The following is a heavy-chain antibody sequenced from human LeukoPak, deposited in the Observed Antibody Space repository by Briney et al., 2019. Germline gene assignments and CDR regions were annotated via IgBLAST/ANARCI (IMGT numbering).Heavy chain of an antibody. CDR3: TRVPLWFLSGTAGFDS. V-gene: IGHV1-2*02. CDR2: INPNSGGT. J-gene: IGHJ4*02. CDR1: GYTFTDYY. D-gene: IGHD1-14*01. Sequence: ASVTVSCKASGYTFTDYYIHWVRQAPGQGLEWMGWINPNSGGTHYAQNFQDRVTMDRDKSINTAYMELTSLISDDTAVYYCTRVPLWFLSGTAGFDSWGQGTLVTVSS.